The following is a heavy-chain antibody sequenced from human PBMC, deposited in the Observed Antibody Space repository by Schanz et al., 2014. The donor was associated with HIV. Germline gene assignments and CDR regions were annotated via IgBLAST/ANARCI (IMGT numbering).Heavy chain of an antibody. CDR3: ARRDYGDYYYYYGMDV. V-gene: IGHV3-30*03. J-gene: IGHJ6*02. CDR1: GFTFSSYG. CDR2: ISYDGSNQ. Sequence: VQLVESGGGLVKPGGSLRLSCAASGFTFSSYGMHWVRQAPGKGLEWVAVISYDGSNQYYADSVKGRFTISRDNSKNTLYLQMNSLRAEDTAVYYCARRDYGDYYYYYGMDVWGQGTTVTVSS. D-gene: IGHD4-17*01.